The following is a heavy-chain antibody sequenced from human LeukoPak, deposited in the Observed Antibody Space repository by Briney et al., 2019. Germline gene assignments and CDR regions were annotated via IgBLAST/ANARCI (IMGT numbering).Heavy chain of an antibody. J-gene: IGHJ6*03. Sequence: SVKVSCKASGGTFSSYAISWVRQAPGQGLEWMGRIIPILGIANYAQKFQGRVTITADKSTSTAYMELSSLRSEDTAVYYCARAGYNYYYYMDVWGKGTTVTVSS. D-gene: IGHD1-14*01. CDR3: ARAGYNYYYYMDV. V-gene: IGHV1-69*04. CDR2: IIPILGIA. CDR1: GGTFSSYA.